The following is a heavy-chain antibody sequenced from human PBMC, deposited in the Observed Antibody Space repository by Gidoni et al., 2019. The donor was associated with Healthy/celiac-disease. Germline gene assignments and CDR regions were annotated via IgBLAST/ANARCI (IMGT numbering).Heavy chain of an antibody. J-gene: IGHJ4*02. Sequence: QVQLVESGGGVVQPGRSLRLSCAASGFTFSSYGMHWVRQAPGKGREWVAVIWYDGSNKYYADSVKGRFTISRDNSKNTLYLQMNSLRAEDTAVYYCARDLGIAAAGAIDYWGQGTLVTVSS. CDR3: ARDLGIAAAGAIDY. CDR1: GFTFSSYG. CDR2: IWYDGSNK. D-gene: IGHD6-13*01. V-gene: IGHV3-33*01.